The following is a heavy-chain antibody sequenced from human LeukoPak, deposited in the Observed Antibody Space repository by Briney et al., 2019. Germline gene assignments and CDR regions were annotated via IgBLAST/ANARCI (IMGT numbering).Heavy chain of an antibody. J-gene: IGHJ4*02. CDR3: TRGSGPLYFDF. D-gene: IGHD6-19*01. Sequence: GGSLRLSCAASGFSLRSYAIHWVSQAPGKRLEYVSAMSHDGGTTYYADSVKGRFTVSRHNSRNTVYLQMGGLRAEDMAVYYCTRGSGPLYFDFWGQGTQVTVSS. CDR2: MSHDGGTT. CDR1: GFSLRSYA. V-gene: IGHV3-64*02.